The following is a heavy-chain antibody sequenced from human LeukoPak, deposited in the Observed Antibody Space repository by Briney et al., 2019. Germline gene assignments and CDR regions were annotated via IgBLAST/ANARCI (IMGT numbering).Heavy chain of an antibody. D-gene: IGHD3-10*01. CDR2: INHSGST. CDR3: ARTYYYGSGSYLAYYYYYMDV. Sequence: SETLSLTCAVYGGSFSGYYWSWIRQPPGKGLEWIGEINHSGSTNYNPSLKSRVTISVDTSKNQFSLKLSSVTAADTAVYYCARTYYYGSGSYLAYYYYYMDVWGKGTTVTVSS. J-gene: IGHJ6*03. CDR1: GGSFSGYY. V-gene: IGHV4-34*01.